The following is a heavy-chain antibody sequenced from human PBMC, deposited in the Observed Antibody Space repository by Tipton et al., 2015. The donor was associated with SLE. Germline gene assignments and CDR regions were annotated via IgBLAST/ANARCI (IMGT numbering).Heavy chain of an antibody. CDR2: ISGDSSKS. CDR3: AKGGASIAAWFDP. J-gene: IGHJ5*02. D-gene: IGHD6-13*01. CDR1: GFAFNTYV. V-gene: IGHV3-23*01. Sequence: SLRLSCAASGFAFNTYVMTWVRQAPGKGLEWVSSISGDSSKSNYADSVKGRFTVSRDNSKDTLYMKMNSLRAEDTALYYCAKGGASIAAWFDPWGLGTLVTVSS.